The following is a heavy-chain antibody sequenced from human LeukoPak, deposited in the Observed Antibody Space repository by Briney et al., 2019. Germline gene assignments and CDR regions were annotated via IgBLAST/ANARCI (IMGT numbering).Heavy chain of an antibody. CDR2: IIPIFGTA. V-gene: IGHV1-69*13. Sequence: SVMVSCKASGGTFSSYAISWVRQAPGQGLEWMGGIIPIFGTANYAQKFQGRVTITADESTSTAYMELSSLRSEDTAVYYCARDQAGYYYGSGSYFSWIYWGQGTLVTVSS. CDR1: GGTFSSYA. D-gene: IGHD3-10*01. J-gene: IGHJ4*02. CDR3: ARDQAGYYYGSGSYFSWIY.